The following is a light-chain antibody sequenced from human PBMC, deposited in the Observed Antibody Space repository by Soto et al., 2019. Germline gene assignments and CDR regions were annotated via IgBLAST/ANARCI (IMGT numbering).Light chain of an antibody. V-gene: IGKV3-20*01. CDR2: GAS. J-gene: IGKJ4*01. CDR3: QQYGSAPFT. CDR1: QSVSSSY. Sequence: EIVLTQSPGTLSLSPGERATLSCRASQSVSSSYLAWYQQKPGQAPRLLIYGASSRATDIPDRFSGSGSGTDVTLTIRRLEPEDFAVYYCQQYGSAPFTFGGGTKVEIK.